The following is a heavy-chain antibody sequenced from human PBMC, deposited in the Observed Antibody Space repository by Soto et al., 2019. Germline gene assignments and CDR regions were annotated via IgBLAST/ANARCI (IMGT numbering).Heavy chain of an antibody. CDR1: GFTFSTYA. CDR2: ISYDGSKT. D-gene: IGHD2-15*01. Sequence: PGGSLRLSCAASGFTFSTYAMHWVRQAPGKGLKWVAVISYDGSKTYYADSVKGRFTISRDNSKNTLYLQMNSLRVEDTAGYYCAREYCSGGSCLSYQYYGMDVWGRGTTVTVSS. CDR3: AREYCSGGSCLSYQYYGMDV. V-gene: IGHV3-30*04. J-gene: IGHJ6*02.